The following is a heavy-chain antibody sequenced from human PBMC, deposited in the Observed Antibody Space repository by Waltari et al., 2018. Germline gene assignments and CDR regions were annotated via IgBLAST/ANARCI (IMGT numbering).Heavy chain of an antibody. J-gene: IGHJ4*02. CDR3: ARDLTDYDILTGYYRGGFDY. Sequence: QVQLQESGPGLVKPSETLSLTCTVSGGSISSYYWSWIRQPPGKGREWIGYIYYSGSTNYNPSLKSRVTISVDTSKNQFSLKLSSVTAADTAVYYCARDLTDYDILTGYYRGGFDYWGQGTLVTVSS. V-gene: IGHV4-59*01. CDR1: GGSISSYY. CDR2: IYYSGST. D-gene: IGHD3-9*01.